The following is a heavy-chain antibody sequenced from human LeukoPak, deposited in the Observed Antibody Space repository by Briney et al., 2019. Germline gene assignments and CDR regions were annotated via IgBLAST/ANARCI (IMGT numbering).Heavy chain of an antibody. CDR3: ARSGSSGWSVEDDY. J-gene: IGHJ4*02. V-gene: IGHV4-38-2*02. Sequence: SETLSLTCTVSGYSISSGYYWGWIRQPPGKRLEWVGSIHSSGNTYYNPTLKSRVTISVDTSKNQFSLNLTSVTAADAAVYYCARSGSSGWSVEDDYWGQGTLVTVSS. CDR2: IHSSGNT. CDR1: GYSISSGYY. D-gene: IGHD6-19*01.